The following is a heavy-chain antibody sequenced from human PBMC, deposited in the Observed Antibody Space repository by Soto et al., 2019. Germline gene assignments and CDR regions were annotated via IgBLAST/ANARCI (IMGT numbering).Heavy chain of an antibody. J-gene: IGHJ4*02. V-gene: IGHV3-72*01. CDR2: SRPKADSYTT. CDR3: ARGRHSFDY. CDR1: GFTFSDHY. Sequence: EVQLVESGGGLVQPGGSLRLSCAASGFTFSDHYMDWVRQAPGKGLEWVGRSRPKADSYTTEYAASVKGRFTVSRDDSKNALFLQMNSLRTEDTAMYYCARGRHSFDYWGQGTLVTVSS.